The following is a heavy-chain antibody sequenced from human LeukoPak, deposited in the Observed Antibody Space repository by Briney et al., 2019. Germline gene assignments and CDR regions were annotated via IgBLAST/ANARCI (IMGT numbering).Heavy chain of an antibody. V-gene: IGHV3-30*02. CDR2: IRYDGSDK. J-gene: IGHJ4*02. CDR1: GFTFNIYG. Sequence: GGSLRLSCAASGFTFNIYGMHWVRQAPGKGLEWVAFIRYDGSDKYYADSVKGRFTISRDNSKNTLYLQMNSLRAEDTAVYYCAKDRIAAAGKVPPLANWGQGTLVTVSS. CDR3: AKDRIAAAGKVPPLAN. D-gene: IGHD6-13*01.